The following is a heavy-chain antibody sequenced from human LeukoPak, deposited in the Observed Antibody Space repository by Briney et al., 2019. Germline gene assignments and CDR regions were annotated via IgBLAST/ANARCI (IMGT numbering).Heavy chain of an antibody. D-gene: IGHD3-3*01. CDR2: ISSNGGST. CDR1: GFTFSSYA. J-gene: IGHJ4*02. V-gene: IGHV3-64*01. Sequence: GGSLRLSCAASGFTFSSYAMHWVRQAPGKGLEYVSAISSNGGSTYYANSVKGRFTISRDNSKNTLYLQMGSLRAEDTAIYYCAKCITIFGVVRYFDYWGQGTLVIVSS. CDR3: AKCITIFGVVRYFDY.